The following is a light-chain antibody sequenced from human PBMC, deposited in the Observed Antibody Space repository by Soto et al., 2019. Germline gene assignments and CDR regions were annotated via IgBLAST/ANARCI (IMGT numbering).Light chain of an antibody. Sequence: EKVMTQSPATLSVSPWERATLSCRASQSVSSSFLAWYQQKVGQAPRLLIYGASSRATGIPDRFSGSGSGTDFTLTISRLEPEDFAVYYCQQYGSSPRTFGQGTRWRL. CDR2: GAS. J-gene: IGKJ5*01. CDR3: QQYGSSPRT. CDR1: QSVSSSF. V-gene: IGKV3-20*01.